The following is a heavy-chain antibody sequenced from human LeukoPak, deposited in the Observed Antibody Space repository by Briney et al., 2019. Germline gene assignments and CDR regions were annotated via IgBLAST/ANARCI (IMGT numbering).Heavy chain of an antibody. D-gene: IGHD6-6*01. V-gene: IGHV1-2*02. CDR1: GYTFTGYY. CDR3: ARFLGPYSSSSDRYFDY. Sequence: ASVKVSCKASGYTFTGYYMHWVRQAPGQGLEWMGWINPNSGGTNYAQKFQGRVTMTRDTSISTAYMELSSLRSEDTAVYYCARFLGPYSSSSDRYFDYWGQGTLVTVSS. CDR2: INPNSGGT. J-gene: IGHJ4*02.